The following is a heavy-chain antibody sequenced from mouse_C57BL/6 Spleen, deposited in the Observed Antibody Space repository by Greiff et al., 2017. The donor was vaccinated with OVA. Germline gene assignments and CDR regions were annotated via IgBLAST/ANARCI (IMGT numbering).Heavy chain of an antibody. D-gene: IGHD1-1*01. J-gene: IGHJ2*01. CDR2: IDPEAGDT. CDR3: TTLITTVVEGDD. V-gene: IGHV14-1*01. Sequence: VQLKQSGAELVRPGASVKLSCTASGFNIKDYYMHWVKQRPEQGLEWIGRIDPEAGDTEYAPKFQGKATMTADTSSNTAYLQLSRLTSEDTADYYCTTLITTVVEGDDWGQGTTLTVSS. CDR1: GFNIKDYY.